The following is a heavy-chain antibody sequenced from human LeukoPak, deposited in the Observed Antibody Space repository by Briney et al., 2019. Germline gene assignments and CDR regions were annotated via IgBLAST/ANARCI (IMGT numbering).Heavy chain of an antibody. J-gene: IGHJ4*02. CDR2: INPSGGST. V-gene: IGHV1-46*01. Sequence: ASVKVSCKASGYTFTSYYMHWVRQAPGQGLEWIGIINPSGGSTSYAQKFQGRVTMTRDMSTSTVYMELSSLRSEDTAVYYCASLTSDYYYDSSGSLGRHGGGYFDYWGQGTLVTVSS. D-gene: IGHD3-22*01. CDR1: GYTFTSYY. CDR3: ASLTSDYYYDSSGSLGRHGGGYFDY.